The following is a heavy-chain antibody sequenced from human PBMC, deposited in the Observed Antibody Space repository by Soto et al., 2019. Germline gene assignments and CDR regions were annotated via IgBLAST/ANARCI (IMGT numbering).Heavy chain of an antibody. J-gene: IGHJ4*02. V-gene: IGHV4-4*02. Sequence: QVQLQESGPGLVKPSGTLSLTCAVSGGSISSSNWWSWVRQPPGKGLEWIGEIYHSGSTNYNPSLKSRVTISVDKSKNPFSLKLSSVTAADTAVYYCASSPGYYYDSSGYLGYFDYWGQGTLVTVSS. D-gene: IGHD3-22*01. CDR3: ASSPGYYYDSSGYLGYFDY. CDR2: IYHSGST. CDR1: GGSISSSNW.